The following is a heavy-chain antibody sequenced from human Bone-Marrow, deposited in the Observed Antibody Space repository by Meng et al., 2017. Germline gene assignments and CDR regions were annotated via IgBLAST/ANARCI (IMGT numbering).Heavy chain of an antibody. CDR3: ARGGTIFGVVIINLYYYYGMDV. CDR1: GGTFSSYA. Sequence: SVKVSCKVSGGTFSSYAISWVRQAPGQGLEWMGGIIPIFGTANYAQKFQGRVTITADESTSTAYMELSSLRSEDTAVYYCARGGTIFGVVIINLYYYYGMDVWGQGTTVTVSS. V-gene: IGHV1-69*13. CDR2: IIPIFGTA. D-gene: IGHD3-3*01. J-gene: IGHJ6*02.